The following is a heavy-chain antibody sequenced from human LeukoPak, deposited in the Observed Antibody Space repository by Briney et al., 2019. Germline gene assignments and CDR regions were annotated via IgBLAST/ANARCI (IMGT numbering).Heavy chain of an antibody. CDR2: IYHSGST. CDR3: ATVGAAWITDR. Sequence: SETLSLTCAVSGGSISSGGYSWSWIRQPPGKGLEWIGYIYHSGSTYYNPSLKSRVTISVDRSKNQFSLKLSSVTAADTAVYYCATVGAAWITDRWGQGTLVTVSS. CDR1: GGSISSGGYS. D-gene: IGHD3-10*01. V-gene: IGHV4-30-2*02. J-gene: IGHJ5*02.